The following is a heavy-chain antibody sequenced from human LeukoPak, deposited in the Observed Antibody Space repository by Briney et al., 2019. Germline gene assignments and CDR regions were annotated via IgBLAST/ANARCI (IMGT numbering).Heavy chain of an antibody. J-gene: IGHJ4*02. CDR2: INEDESEK. Sequence: QSGGSLRLSCAASGFSFSSYWMNWVRQAPGKRLEWAATINEDESEKYYVDSVKGRFTISRDNSKNTLYLQMNSLRAEDTAVYYCAREYYYGSEPRLPYWGQGTLVTVSS. CDR3: AREYYYGSEPRLPY. D-gene: IGHD3-10*01. CDR1: GFSFSSYW. V-gene: IGHV3-7*01.